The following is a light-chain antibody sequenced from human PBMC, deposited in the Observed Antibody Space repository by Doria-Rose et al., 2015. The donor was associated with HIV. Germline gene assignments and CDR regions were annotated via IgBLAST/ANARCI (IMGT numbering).Light chain of an antibody. CDR1: QSLLYTSKNY. J-gene: IGKJ3*01. CDR2: WAS. CDR3: QQYYDTPS. Sequence: DIQVTQSPESLGMSLGERATLNCKSNQSLLYTSKNYLAWSQQKPGQPPKLLIYWASTRQSGVHARFSGSGSGTDFTLTISSLEAEDVAVYYCQQYYDTPSFGPGTTVDIK. V-gene: IGKV4-1*01.